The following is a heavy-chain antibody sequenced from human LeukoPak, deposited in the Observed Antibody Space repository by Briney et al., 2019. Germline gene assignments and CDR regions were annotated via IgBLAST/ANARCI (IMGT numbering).Heavy chain of an antibody. CDR1: GFTFDDYA. Sequence: GGSMRLSCAASGFTFDDYAMHWVRQAPGKGLEWVSGISWNSGSIGYADSVKGRFTISRDNAKNSLYLQMNSLRAEDTALYYCAKDRGTYSSGWEFDYWGQGTLVTVSS. V-gene: IGHV3-9*01. J-gene: IGHJ4*02. CDR3: AKDRGTYSSGWEFDY. CDR2: ISWNSGSI. D-gene: IGHD6-19*01.